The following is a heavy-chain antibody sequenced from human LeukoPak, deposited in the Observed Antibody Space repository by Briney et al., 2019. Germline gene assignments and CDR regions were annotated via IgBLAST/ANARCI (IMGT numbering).Heavy chain of an antibody. Sequence: SETLSLTCTVSGGSIRSYYWSWIRQPPGKGLEWIGYIYDSGSTNYNPSLKSRVTISVATSKYQFSLKLTSVTAADTAVYYCARDRGGYSYEGYYGIDVWGQGTTFTVS. J-gene: IGHJ6*02. CDR3: ARDRGGYSYEGYYGIDV. D-gene: IGHD5-18*01. CDR1: GGSIRSYY. CDR2: IYDSGST. V-gene: IGHV4-59*01.